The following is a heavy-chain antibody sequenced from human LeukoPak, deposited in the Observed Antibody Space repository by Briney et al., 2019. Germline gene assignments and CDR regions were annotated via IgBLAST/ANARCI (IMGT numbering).Heavy chain of an antibody. J-gene: IGHJ4*02. CDR3: ARNWNDVTFDY. Sequence: ASVKVYCKASGYTFTSYGISWVRQAPGQGLEWMGWISAYNGNTNYAQKLQGRVTMTTDTSTSTAYMELRSLRSDDTAVYYRARNWNDVTFDYWGQGTLVTVSS. CDR1: GYTFTSYG. V-gene: IGHV1-18*01. CDR2: ISAYNGNT. D-gene: IGHD1-1*01.